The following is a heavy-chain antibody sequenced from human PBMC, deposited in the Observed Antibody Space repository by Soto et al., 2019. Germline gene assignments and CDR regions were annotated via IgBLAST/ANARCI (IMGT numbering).Heavy chain of an antibody. CDR3: ARLRFGDYYYYGMDG. CDR2: INPSGGST. CDR1: GGTFTSYY. D-gene: IGHD3-10*01. Sequence: ASVKVSFKASGGTFTSYYMHWVRQAPGQGLEWMGIINPSGGSTSYAQKFQGRVTMTRDTSTSTVYMELSSLRSEDTAVYYCARLRFGDYYYYGMDGWGQRTTVTVSS. J-gene: IGHJ6*02. V-gene: IGHV1-46*01.